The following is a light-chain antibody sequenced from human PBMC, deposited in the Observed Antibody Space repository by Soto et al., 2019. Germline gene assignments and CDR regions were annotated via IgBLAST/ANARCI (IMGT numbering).Light chain of an antibody. CDR1: SSDVGGYDF. CDR3: SSYAGRYSVV. J-gene: IGLJ2*01. CDR2: DVN. V-gene: IGLV2-11*01. Sequence: QSALTQPRSVSGSLGQSVTISCTGTSSDVGGYDFVSWYQQHPGKAPKVMIYDVNKWPSGVPDRFSGSKSGNTASLTISGLQAEDEADYYCSSYAGRYSVVFGGGTQLTVL.